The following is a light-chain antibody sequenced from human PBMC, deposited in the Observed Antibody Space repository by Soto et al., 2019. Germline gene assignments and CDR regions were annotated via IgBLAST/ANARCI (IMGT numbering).Light chain of an antibody. J-gene: IGLJ3*02. CDR2: NYN. CDR1: SSNIGSNY. Sequence: QSVVTQPPSASGTPGQTVTISCSGSSSNIGSNYVYWYQQLPGTAPKLLIYNYNLRPSGVVDRFSGSRSGTSASLAISCLRSEDEADDYCATWDDDLTAPVFGGATKLTVL. V-gene: IGLV1-47*02. CDR3: ATWDDDLTAPV.